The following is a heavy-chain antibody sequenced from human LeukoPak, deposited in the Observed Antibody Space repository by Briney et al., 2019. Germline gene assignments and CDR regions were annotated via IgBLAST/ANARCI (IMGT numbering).Heavy chain of an antibody. CDR3: ARETNGVITGGKISKCDP. Sequence: PGRSLRLYCAASGFTFSSYAMHWVPQAPGKGLEGVAVISYDGSNKYYADSVKGRFTISRDNSKNTLYLQMNRLRAEDTAVYYCARETNGVITGGKISKCDPWGQGTLVSVFS. J-gene: IGHJ5*02. D-gene: IGHD4-23*01. CDR1: GFTFSSYA. V-gene: IGHV3-30-3*01. CDR2: ISYDGSNK.